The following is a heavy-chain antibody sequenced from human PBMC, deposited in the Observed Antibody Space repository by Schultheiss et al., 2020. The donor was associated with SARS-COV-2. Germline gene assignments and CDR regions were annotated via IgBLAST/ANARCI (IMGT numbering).Heavy chain of an antibody. CDR1: GGSISSGGYY. CDR2: IYYSGST. CDR3: AKDGGALGENDY. V-gene: IGHV4-31*03. Sequence: SETLSLTCTVSGGSISSGGYYWSWIRQHPGKGLEWIGYIYYSGSTYYNPSLKSRVTISVDTSKNQFSLKLSSVTAADTAVYYCAKDGGALGENDYWGQGTLVTVSS. D-gene: IGHD3-10*01. J-gene: IGHJ4*02.